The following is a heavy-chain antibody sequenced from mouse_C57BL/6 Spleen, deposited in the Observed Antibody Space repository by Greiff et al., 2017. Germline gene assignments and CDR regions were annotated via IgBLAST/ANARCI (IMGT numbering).Heavy chain of an antibody. CDR3: ARWGNY. J-gene: IGHJ2*01. V-gene: IGHV1-50*01. Sequence: QVQLQQPGAELVKPGASVKLSCKASGYTFTSYWMQWVKQRPGQGLEWIGEIDPSDSYTNYNQKFKGKATLTGDTSSSTAYMQLSSLTSEDSAVYYCARWGNYWGQGTTLTVSS. CDR1: GYTFTSYW. CDR2: IDPSDSYT.